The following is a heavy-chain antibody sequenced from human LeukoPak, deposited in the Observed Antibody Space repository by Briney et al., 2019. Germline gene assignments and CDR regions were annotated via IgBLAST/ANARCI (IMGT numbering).Heavy chain of an antibody. CDR3: ARDNSVEDTAWWFDP. D-gene: IGHD4-23*01. J-gene: IGHJ5*02. Sequence: GASVKVSCKASGYTFTSYHMHWVRQAPGQGLEWMGIINPSGGSTSYAQKFQGRVTMTRDMSTSTDYMELSSLRSEDTAVYYCARDNSVEDTAWWFDPRGQGTLVTVSS. V-gene: IGHV1-46*01. CDR1: GYTFTSYH. CDR2: INPSGGST.